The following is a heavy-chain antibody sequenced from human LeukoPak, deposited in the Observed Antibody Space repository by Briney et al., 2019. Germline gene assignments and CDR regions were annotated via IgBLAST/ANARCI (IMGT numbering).Heavy chain of an antibody. Sequence: SETLSLTCTVSGGSINDYYWSWIRQPPGRGLEWIGDISYTGSTNSNPSLKSRITMSVDTSKKQFSLKLRSVTAADTAVFYCARDGYSYGYGIDYWGQGTLVTVSS. J-gene: IGHJ4*02. V-gene: IGHV4-59*01. D-gene: IGHD5-18*01. CDR3: ARDGYSYGYGIDY. CDR2: ISYTGST. CDR1: GGSINDYY.